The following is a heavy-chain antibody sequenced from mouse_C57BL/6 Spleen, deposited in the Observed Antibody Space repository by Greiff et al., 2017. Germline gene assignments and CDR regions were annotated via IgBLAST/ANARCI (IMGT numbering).Heavy chain of an antibody. D-gene: IGHD3-3*01. CDR3: ARRGDEDYYAMDY. J-gene: IGHJ4*01. CDR2: IDPSDSYT. CDR1: GYTFTSYW. V-gene: IGHV1-50*01. Sequence: QVQLQQPGAELVKPGASVKLSCKASGYTFTSYWMQWVKQRPGQGLEWIGEIDPSDSYTNYNQKFKGKATLTVDTSSSTAYMQLSSLTSEDSAVYYCARRGDEDYYAMDYWGQGTSFTVSS.